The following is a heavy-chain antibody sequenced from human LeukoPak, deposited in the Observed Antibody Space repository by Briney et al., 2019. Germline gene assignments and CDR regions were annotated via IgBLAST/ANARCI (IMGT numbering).Heavy chain of an antibody. CDR3: ARGYSSSWYLAFDY. D-gene: IGHD6-13*01. CDR2: IYYSGST. J-gene: IGHJ4*02. Sequence: PSETLSLTCTVSGGSISSYYWSWIRQPPGEGLEWIGYIYYSGSTNYNPSLKSRVTISVDTSKNQFSLKLSSVTAADTAVYYCARGYSSSWYLAFDYWGQGTLVTVSS. CDR1: GGSISSYY. V-gene: IGHV4-59*01.